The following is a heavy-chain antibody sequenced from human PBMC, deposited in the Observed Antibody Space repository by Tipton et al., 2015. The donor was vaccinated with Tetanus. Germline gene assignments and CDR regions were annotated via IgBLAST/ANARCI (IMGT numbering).Heavy chain of an antibody. CDR2: LIPVFGSA. J-gene: IGHJ1*01. V-gene: IGHV1-69*01. CDR3: ALGAAAGIQGLDN. D-gene: IGHD6-25*01. CDR1: GGTFNTFP. Sequence: QLVQSGPEVKEPGSSVKVSCKASGGTFNTFPISWVRQAPGQGLEWMGRLIPVFGSANYSPKFQGRVTITADESTSTAFMELKSLRSDDTAVYYCALGAAAGIQGLDNWGQGTLVTVSS.